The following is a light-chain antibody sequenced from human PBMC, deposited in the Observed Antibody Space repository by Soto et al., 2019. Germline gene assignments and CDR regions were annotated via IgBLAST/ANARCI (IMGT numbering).Light chain of an antibody. J-gene: IGKJ1*01. CDR3: QQYNNWPQT. CDR1: QSVNSN. V-gene: IGKV3-15*01. Sequence: EIVMTQSPATLSVSPGERATLSCRASQSVNSNLAWYQQKPGQAPRLLIYGASTRATGIPARFSGSGSGTELTLTISRLQSEDFAVYYCQQYNNWPQTFGQGTKVEIE. CDR2: GAS.